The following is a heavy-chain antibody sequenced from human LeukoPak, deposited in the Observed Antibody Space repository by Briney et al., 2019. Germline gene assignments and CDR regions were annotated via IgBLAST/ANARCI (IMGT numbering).Heavy chain of an antibody. CDR2: IYYSGST. Sequence: SHTLSLICTLSAGSITSVDSYCSWIRPPPGKGLEWIGYIYYSGSTYYHPSPKSRVPISVDTSNNQFSLKLSSVAAADTAVYYCARGIGAAAGTWVSFVPWGQGTLVTVSS. CDR1: AGSITSVDSY. J-gene: IGHJ5*02. CDR3: ARGIGAAAGTWVSFVP. V-gene: IGHV4-30-4*01. D-gene: IGHD6-13*01.